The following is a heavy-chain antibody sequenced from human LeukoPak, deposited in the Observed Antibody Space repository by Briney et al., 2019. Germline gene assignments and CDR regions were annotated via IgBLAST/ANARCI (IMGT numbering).Heavy chain of an antibody. V-gene: IGHV4-59*01. CDR3: ARSLRDVHNNHVPYAINV. J-gene: IGHJ3*01. D-gene: IGHD5-24*01. Sequence: SETLPLTCSVSGGSISTYYWSWMRQSPEKGLEWIGHIYNSGANTNYNPSLKSRVTISVDTSKNEFSLKLSSVTAADTAVYYCARSLRDVHNNHVPYAINVWGQGKKVTVSP. CDR1: GGSISTYY. CDR2: IYNSGANT.